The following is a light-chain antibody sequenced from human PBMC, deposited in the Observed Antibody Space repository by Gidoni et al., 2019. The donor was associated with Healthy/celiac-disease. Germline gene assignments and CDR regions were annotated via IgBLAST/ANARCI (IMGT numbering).Light chain of an antibody. J-gene: IGKJ1*01. Sequence: DIQMTQSPPTLSAPVGDRVTITCRASQSISSWLAWCHQNPGKAPKHLIYKASSLKVGVPSRFSGGRSGTEFTLTISSLQPDDFATYYCRQYNSYSRTFGQGTKVEIK. CDR1: QSISSW. CDR2: KAS. V-gene: IGKV1-5*03. CDR3: RQYNSYSRT.